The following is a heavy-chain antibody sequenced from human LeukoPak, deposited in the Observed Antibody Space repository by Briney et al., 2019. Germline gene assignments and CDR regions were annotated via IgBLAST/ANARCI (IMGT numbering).Heavy chain of an antibody. Sequence: ASVKVSCKASGYTFTSYGISWVRQAPGQGLEWMGWISTYNGNTNYAQKLQGRVTMTTDTSTSTAYMELRSLRSGDTAVYYCAREELQGSYFDYWGQGTLVTVSS. CDR1: GYTFTSYG. CDR2: ISTYNGNT. CDR3: AREELQGSYFDY. J-gene: IGHJ4*02. D-gene: IGHD1-26*01. V-gene: IGHV1-18*01.